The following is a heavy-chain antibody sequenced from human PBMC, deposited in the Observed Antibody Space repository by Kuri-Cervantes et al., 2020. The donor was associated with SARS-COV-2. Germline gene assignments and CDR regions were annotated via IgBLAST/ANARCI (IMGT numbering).Heavy chain of an antibody. CDR3: AKDGGLQEGPDAFDI. V-gene: IGHV3-7*01. CDR1: GFNFSNYC. Sequence: GESLKISSAASGFNFSNYCMSWVRQAPGKRLEWVANIKQDGSENYYVDSVKGRFTISKDNANNSMYLPMNSLRAEDTAVYYCAKDGGLQEGPDAFDIWGQGAMVTVSS. D-gene: IGHD3-16*01. J-gene: IGHJ3*02. CDR2: IKQDGSEN.